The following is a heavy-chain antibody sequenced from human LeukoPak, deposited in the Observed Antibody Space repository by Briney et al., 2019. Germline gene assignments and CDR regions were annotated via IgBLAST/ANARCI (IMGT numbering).Heavy chain of an antibody. Sequence: ASVKVSCKASGYTFASYDINWVRQATGQGLEWMGWMNPNSGNTGYAQKLQGRVTMTRNTSISTAYMELSSLRSEDTAVYYCARKSGYDIIDYWGQGTLVTVSS. CDR1: GYTFASYD. V-gene: IGHV1-8*01. D-gene: IGHD5-12*01. J-gene: IGHJ4*02. CDR3: ARKSGYDIIDY. CDR2: MNPNSGNT.